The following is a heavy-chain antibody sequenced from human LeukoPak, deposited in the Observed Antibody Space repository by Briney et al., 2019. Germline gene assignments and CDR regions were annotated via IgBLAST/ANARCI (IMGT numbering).Heavy chain of an antibody. CDR2: ISGSGGST. V-gene: IGHV3-23*01. D-gene: IGHD2-21*02. CDR1: GFTFSSYG. J-gene: IGHJ4*02. Sequence: GGSLRLSCTASGFTFSSYGMRWVRQAPGKGLDRVSAISGSGGSTYNADSVKGRFTISRDNSKNTLYLQMNSLRAEDTAVYYCASSPRTPGDISDCTYDFDLGGQGTLVTVSS. CDR3: ASSPRTPGDISDCTYDFDL.